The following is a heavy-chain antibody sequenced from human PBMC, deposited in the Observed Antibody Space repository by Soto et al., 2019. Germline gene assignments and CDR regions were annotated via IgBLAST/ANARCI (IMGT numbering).Heavy chain of an antibody. CDR1: GGSIGSYY. J-gene: IGHJ4*02. CDR2: IDYSGST. Sequence: ASETLSLTCTVSGGSIGSYYWSWIRQPPGKGLEWIGYIDYSGSTNYNPSLKSRVTISVDTSKNQFSLRLNSVTAADTALYYCRVVHLPFDHWGQRTLVTISS. D-gene: IGHD2-8*01. V-gene: IGHV4-59*01. CDR3: RVVHLPFDH.